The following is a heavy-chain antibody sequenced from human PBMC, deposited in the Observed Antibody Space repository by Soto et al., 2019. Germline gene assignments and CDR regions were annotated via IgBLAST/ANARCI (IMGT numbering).Heavy chain of an antibody. J-gene: IGHJ4*02. Sequence: EVQLLESGGGLVQPGGSLRLSCAASGFTFSSYAMNWVRQAPGKGLEWVSVISGSGDSTYYGDSVKGRFTISRDNSKNTLYLQMNSLRAEDTAVYYCARRSSSWYFDYWGQGTLVTVSS. CDR1: GFTFSSYA. CDR3: ARRSSSWYFDY. D-gene: IGHD6-13*01. CDR2: ISGSGDST. V-gene: IGHV3-23*01.